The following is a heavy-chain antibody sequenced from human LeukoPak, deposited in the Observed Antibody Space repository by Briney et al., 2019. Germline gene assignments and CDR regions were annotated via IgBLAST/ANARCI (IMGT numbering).Heavy chain of an antibody. CDR3: ARRKGNSDYFDF. CDR2: LCYSGNS. V-gene: IGHV4-39*01. J-gene: IGHJ4*02. Sequence: SETLSLTCIVSGGPIRISSCCWDWIRQPPGKGLEWIGSLCYSGNSYYNLSLKSRVTISVDTSENQCSLNLRSVTAADTAVYFCARRKGNSDYFDFWGQGTLGTVSS. D-gene: IGHD4-23*01. CDR1: GGPIRISSCC.